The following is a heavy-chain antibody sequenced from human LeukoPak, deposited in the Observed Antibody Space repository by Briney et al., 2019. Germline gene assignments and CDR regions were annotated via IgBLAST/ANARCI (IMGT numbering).Heavy chain of an antibody. D-gene: IGHD5-12*01. CDR2: IYYSGNT. Sequence: SETLSLTCTVSGGSINSYYWTWIRQPPGKGLEWIGYIYYSGNTNYNPSLKSRVTISIDTSKNQFSLKLSSVTAADTAVNYCARDLFLPLGYSGYEPHCFDYWGQGTLVTVSS. V-gene: IGHV4-59*01. CDR1: GGSINSYY. J-gene: IGHJ4*01. CDR3: ARDLFLPLGYSGYEPHCFDY.